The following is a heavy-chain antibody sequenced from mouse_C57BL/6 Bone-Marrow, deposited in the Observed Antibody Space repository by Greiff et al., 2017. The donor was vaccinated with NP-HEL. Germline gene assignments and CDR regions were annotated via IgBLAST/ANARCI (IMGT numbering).Heavy chain of an antibody. CDR3: IKLYYFDY. D-gene: IGHD4-1*01. CDR2: IDPEDGDT. J-gene: IGHJ2*01. Sequence: EVKLMESGAELVRPGASVKLSCTASGFNIKDYYMHWVKQRPEQGLEWIGRIDPEDGDTEYAPKFQGKATKTADTSSNTAYLQLSSLTSEDTAVYYCIKLYYFDYWGQGTTLTVSS. V-gene: IGHV14-1*01. CDR1: GFNIKDYY.